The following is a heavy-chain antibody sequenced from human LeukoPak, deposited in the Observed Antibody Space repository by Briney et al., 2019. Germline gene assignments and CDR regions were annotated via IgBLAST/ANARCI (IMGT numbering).Heavy chain of an antibody. CDR2: ISGSGGNT. D-gene: IGHD3-10*01. V-gene: IGHV3-23*01. J-gene: IGHJ2*01. Sequence: GGSLRLSCAASGFTFSTYAMVWVRQAPGKGLEWVSTISGSGGNTFYADSVKGRFTISRDNSKNTMYLQMNRLRAEDTAIYYCAKDRVNWYFDLWGRGTLVTVSS. CDR1: GFTFSTYA. CDR3: AKDRVNWYFDL.